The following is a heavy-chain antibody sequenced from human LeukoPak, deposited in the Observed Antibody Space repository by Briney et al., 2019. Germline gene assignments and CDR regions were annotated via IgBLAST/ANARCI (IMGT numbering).Heavy chain of an antibody. CDR2: IDADNGDT. Sequence: ASVKVSCKASGYTFSGYAIHWVRQAPGQRFEWMGWIDADNGDTRCSQKFQGRVTITRDTSASTAYMELSSLRSEDTAVYYCARGEIGGNFDPWGQGTLVTVSS. CDR1: GYTFSGYA. J-gene: IGHJ5*02. D-gene: IGHD4-23*01. CDR3: ARGEIGGNFDP. V-gene: IGHV1-3*01.